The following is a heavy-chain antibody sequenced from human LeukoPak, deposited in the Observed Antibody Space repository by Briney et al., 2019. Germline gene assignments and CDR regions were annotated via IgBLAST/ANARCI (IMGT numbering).Heavy chain of an antibody. Sequence: GRSLRLSCAASGFTFSSYGMHWVRQAPGKGLEWVAVIWYDGSNKYYADSVKGRFTISRDNSKNTLYLQMNSLRAEDTAVYYCAREDILTGYYYCYYGMDVWGQGTTVTVSS. CDR3: AREDILTGYYYCYYGMDV. D-gene: IGHD3-9*01. V-gene: IGHV3-33*01. J-gene: IGHJ6*02. CDR1: GFTFSSYG. CDR2: IWYDGSNK.